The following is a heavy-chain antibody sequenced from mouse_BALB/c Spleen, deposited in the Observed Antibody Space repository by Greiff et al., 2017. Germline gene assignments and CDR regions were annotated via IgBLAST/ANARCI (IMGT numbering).Heavy chain of an antibody. V-gene: IGHV5-6-4*01. CDR3: TREGNYGGY. Sequence: EVKLMESGGGLVKPGGSLKLSCAASGFTFSSYTMSWVRQTPEKRLEWVATISSGGSYTYYPDSVKGRFTISRDNAKNTLYLQMSSLKSEDTAMYYCTREGNYGGYWGQGTTLTVSS. CDR1: GFTFSSYT. J-gene: IGHJ2*01. CDR2: ISSGGSYT. D-gene: IGHD2-1*01.